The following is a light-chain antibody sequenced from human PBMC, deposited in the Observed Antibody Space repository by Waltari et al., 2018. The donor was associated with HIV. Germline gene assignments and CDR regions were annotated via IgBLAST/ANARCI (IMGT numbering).Light chain of an antibody. Sequence: IQMNQSPYSLSASVGDRVTISCQASDDIIFYLNWFQQQPGKAHKLLIYDASNLETGVSSRFSGNGSGTDFTFTITSLQTEDLATYYCQQFYRLPITFGQGTRLELK. CDR2: DAS. J-gene: IGKJ5*01. CDR3: QQFYRLPIT. V-gene: IGKV1-33*01. CDR1: DDIIFY.